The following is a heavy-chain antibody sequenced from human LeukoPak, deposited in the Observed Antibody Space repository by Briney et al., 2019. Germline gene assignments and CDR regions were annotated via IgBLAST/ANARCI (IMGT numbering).Heavy chain of an antibody. CDR2: IDGSGSTT. CDR1: GFTFNTYE. CDR3: ARVSQPQQPLDY. Sequence: GGSLRLSCAASGFTFNTYEINWVRQDPGKGLECLSYIDGSGSTTYYADSVKGRFTLVRDNAKNSVYLQMNSLRAEDTAVYYCARVSQPQQPLDYWGQGTLVTVSS. V-gene: IGHV3-48*03. J-gene: IGHJ4*02. D-gene: IGHD6-13*01.